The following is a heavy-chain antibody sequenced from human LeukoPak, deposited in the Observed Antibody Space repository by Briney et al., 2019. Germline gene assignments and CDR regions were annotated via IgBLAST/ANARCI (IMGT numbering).Heavy chain of an antibody. D-gene: IGHD3-22*01. CDR3: ARDATDSSGYYGLDAFDI. J-gene: IGHJ3*02. V-gene: IGHV3-21*01. CDR1: GFTVSSNY. CDR2: ISSSSSYI. Sequence: GGSLRLSCAASGFTVSSNYMSWVRQAPGKGLEWVSSISSSSSYIYYADSVKGRFTISRDNAKNSLYLQMNSLRAEGTAVYYCARDATDSSGYYGLDAFDIWGQGTMVTVSS.